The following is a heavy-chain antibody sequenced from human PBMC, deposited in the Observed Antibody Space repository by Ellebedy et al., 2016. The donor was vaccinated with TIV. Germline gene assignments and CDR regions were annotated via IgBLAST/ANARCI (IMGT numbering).Heavy chain of an antibody. CDR1: GFTFSSYS. CDR3: ARGLDYYDSSGYYYGY. J-gene: IGHJ4*02. Sequence: GGSLRLSXAASGFTFSSYSMNWVRQAPGKGLEWVSSISSSSSYIYYADSVKGRFTISRDNAKNSLYLQMNSLRAEDTAVYYCARGLDYYDSSGYYYGYWGQGTLVTVSS. D-gene: IGHD3-22*01. V-gene: IGHV3-21*01. CDR2: ISSSSSYI.